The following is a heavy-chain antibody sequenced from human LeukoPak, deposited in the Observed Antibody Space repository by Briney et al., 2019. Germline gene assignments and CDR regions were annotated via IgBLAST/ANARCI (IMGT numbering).Heavy chain of an antibody. V-gene: IGHV4-39*01. J-gene: IGHJ2*01. CDR3: ARLTAYFDL. CDR1: GSISSSSYY. Sequence: SETLSLTCTVSGSISSSSYYWGWIRQPPGKGLEWIGSIYYSGSTYYNPSLKSRVTISVDTSKNQFSLKLSSVTAADTAVYYCARLTAYFDLWGRGTLVTVSS. CDR2: IYYSGST.